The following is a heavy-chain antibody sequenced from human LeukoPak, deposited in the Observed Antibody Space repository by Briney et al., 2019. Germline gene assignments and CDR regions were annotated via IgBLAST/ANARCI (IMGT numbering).Heavy chain of an antibody. V-gene: IGHV1-46*01. CDR3: ARDLRRSDSSGYYFRDY. Sequence: ASVKVSCKASGYTFTSYYMHWVRQAPGQGLEWMGIINPSGGSTSYAQKFQGRVTMTRDTSTSTVYMELSSLRSEDTAVYYCARDLRRSDSSGYYFRDYWGQGTLVTVS. D-gene: IGHD3-22*01. CDR2: INPSGGST. J-gene: IGHJ4*02. CDR1: GYTFTSYY.